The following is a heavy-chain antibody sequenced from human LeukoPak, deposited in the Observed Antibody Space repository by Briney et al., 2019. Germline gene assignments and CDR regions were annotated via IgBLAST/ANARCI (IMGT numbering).Heavy chain of an antibody. Sequence: PGGSLRLSCAASGFTFSNYAMSWVRQAPGKGLEWVAVISYDGSNKYYADSVKGRFTISRDNSKNTLYLQMNSLRAEDTAVYYCAHSSSSEDYFDYWGQGTLVTVSS. D-gene: IGHD6-6*01. CDR3: AHSSSSEDYFDY. J-gene: IGHJ4*02. V-gene: IGHV3-30*03. CDR1: GFTFSNYA. CDR2: ISYDGSNK.